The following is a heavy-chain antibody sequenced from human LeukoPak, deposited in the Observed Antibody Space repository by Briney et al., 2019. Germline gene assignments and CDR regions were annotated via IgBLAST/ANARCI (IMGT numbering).Heavy chain of an antibody. CDR2: IRSKAYGGTT. J-gene: IGHJ6*04. CDR1: GFTFGDYA. CDR3: TRTMVRGVVPNYYYYGMDV. V-gene: IGHV3-49*04. Sequence: PGRSLRVCCTASGFTFGDYAMSWVRQAPGKGLEWVGFIRSKAYGGTTEYAASVKGRFTISRDDSKSIAYLQMNSLKTEDTAVYYCTRTMVRGVVPNYYYYGMDVWGKGITVTVSS. D-gene: IGHD3-10*01.